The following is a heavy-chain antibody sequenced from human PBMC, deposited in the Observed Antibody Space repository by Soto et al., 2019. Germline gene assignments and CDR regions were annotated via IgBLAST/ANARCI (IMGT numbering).Heavy chain of an antibody. V-gene: IGHV3-23*01. CDR1: GFTFSSYA. J-gene: IGHJ4*02. CDR3: AKVPGITGTPSGYSYFDY. Sequence: GGSLRLSCAASGFTFSSYAMSWVRQAPGKGLEWVSAISGGGGSTYYADSVKGRFTISRDNSKNTLYLQMNSLRAEDTAVYYCAKVPGITGTPSGYSYFDYWGQGTMVTVYS. CDR2: ISGGGGST. D-gene: IGHD1-20*01.